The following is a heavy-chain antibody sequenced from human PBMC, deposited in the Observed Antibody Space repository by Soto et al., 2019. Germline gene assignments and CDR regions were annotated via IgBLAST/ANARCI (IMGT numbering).Heavy chain of an antibody. V-gene: IGHV3-30*18. J-gene: IGHJ4*02. Sequence: QRLSCAASGFSFSRYGIHWVRQAPGKGLEWVAVISKDGGDKEYAESVKGRCTISRENSKSTVYLQMNSLRVEDTAVYYCAKDGYKYKYYSDYWGQGTLVTVSS. CDR3: AKDGYKYKYYSDY. CDR1: GFSFSRYG. CDR2: ISKDGGDK. D-gene: IGHD5-18*01.